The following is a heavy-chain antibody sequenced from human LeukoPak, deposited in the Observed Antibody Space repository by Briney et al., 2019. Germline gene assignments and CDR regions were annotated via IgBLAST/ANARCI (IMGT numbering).Heavy chain of an antibody. V-gene: IGHV3-21*01. CDR3: ARESVLVVHYYYYYYMDV. CDR2: ISSSSSYI. D-gene: IGHD2-8*02. CDR1: GFTFSSYS. Sequence: KPGGSLRLSCAASGFTFSSYSMNWVRQAPGKGLEWVSSISSSSSYIYYADSVKGRFTISRDNAKNSLYLQMNSLRAEDTAVYYCARESVLVVHYYYYYYMDVWGKGTTVTVSS. J-gene: IGHJ6*03.